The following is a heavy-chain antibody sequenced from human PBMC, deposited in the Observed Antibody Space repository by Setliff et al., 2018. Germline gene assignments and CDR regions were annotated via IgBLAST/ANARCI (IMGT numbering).Heavy chain of an antibody. D-gene: IGHD2-2*01. Sequence: SETLSLTCAVYGGSFSDYYWSWIRQPPGKGLEWIGEINHSGDTNYNPSLKSRLTISVDMSKNQFSLKLSSVTAADTAVYYCARGPPRIVVPSTKAWFDPWGQGTLVTVSS. CDR1: GGSFSDYY. J-gene: IGHJ5*02. CDR2: INHSGDT. CDR3: ARGPPRIVVPSTKAWFDP. V-gene: IGHV4-34*01.